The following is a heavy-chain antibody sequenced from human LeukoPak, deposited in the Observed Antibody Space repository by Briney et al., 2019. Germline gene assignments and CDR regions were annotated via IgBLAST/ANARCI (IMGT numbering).Heavy chain of an antibody. Sequence: GGSLRLSCAASEFTFSSYSINWVRQAPGKGLEWVSAISGSGGSTYYADSVKGRFTISRDNSKNTLYLQMNSLRAEDTAVYYCAKVGYSSSWYLGAFDIWGQGTMVTVSS. J-gene: IGHJ3*02. D-gene: IGHD6-13*01. CDR1: EFTFSSYS. CDR3: AKVGYSSSWYLGAFDI. CDR2: ISGSGGST. V-gene: IGHV3-23*01.